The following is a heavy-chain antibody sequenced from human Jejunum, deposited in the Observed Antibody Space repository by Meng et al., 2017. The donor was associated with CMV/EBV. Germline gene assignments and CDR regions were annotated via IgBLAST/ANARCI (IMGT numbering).Heavy chain of an antibody. CDR2: VSPSGST. CDR3: AREWIWSGPMED. J-gene: IGHJ1*01. V-gene: IGHV4-4*07. D-gene: IGHD3-3*01. CDR1: GGSINTYF. Sequence: QGHLKESGPGLGKPSETLSLTCTVSGGSINTYFWSWMRQPAGKGLEWIGRVSPSGSTEYNPSLESRVTLSVDTSENQLSLKVNSVTAADTAVYFCAREWIWSGPMEDWGQGTLVTVSS.